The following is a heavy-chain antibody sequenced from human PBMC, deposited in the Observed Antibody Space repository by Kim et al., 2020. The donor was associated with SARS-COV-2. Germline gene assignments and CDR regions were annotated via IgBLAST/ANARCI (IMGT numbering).Heavy chain of an antibody. CDR1: GFTFSSYD. V-gene: IGHV3-13*01. CDR2: IGTAGDT. Sequence: GGSLRLSCAASGFTFSSYDMHWVRQATGKGLEWVSAIGTAGDTYYPGSVKGRFTISRENAKNSLYLQMNSLRAGDTAVYYCARAQIYGDYYYGMDVWGQGTTVTVSS. CDR3: ARAQIYGDYYYGMDV. D-gene: IGHD4-17*01. J-gene: IGHJ6*02.